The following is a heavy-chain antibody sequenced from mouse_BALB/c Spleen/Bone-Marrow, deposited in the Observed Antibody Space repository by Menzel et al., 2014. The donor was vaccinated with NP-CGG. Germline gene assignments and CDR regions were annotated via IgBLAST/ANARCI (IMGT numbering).Heavy chain of an antibody. CDR3: VRSDDGWFAY. Sequence: EVKLVESGGGLVQPKGSLKLSCAASGFTFNTYAMNWVRQAPEKGLEWVARIRSKSNNYATYYADSVKDRFTISRDDSQSMLYLQMNNLKTEDTAMYYCVRSDDGWFAYWGQGTLVTVSA. CDR2: IRSKSNNYAT. V-gene: IGHV10-1*02. J-gene: IGHJ3*01. D-gene: IGHD2-3*01. CDR1: GFTFNTYA.